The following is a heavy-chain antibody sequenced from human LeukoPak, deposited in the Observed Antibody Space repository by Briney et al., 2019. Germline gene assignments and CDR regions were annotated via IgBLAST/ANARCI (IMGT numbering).Heavy chain of an antibody. Sequence: QTLSLTCTVSGGSISSGSYYWSWIRQPAGKALEWLARIDWDDDKYYSTSLKTRLTISKDTSKNQVVLTMTNMDPVDTATYYCARIHVGATTTYDYWGQGTLVTVSS. CDR2: IDWDDDK. J-gene: IGHJ4*02. V-gene: IGHV2-70*11. CDR3: ARIHVGATTTYDY. CDR1: GGSISSGSYY. D-gene: IGHD1-26*01.